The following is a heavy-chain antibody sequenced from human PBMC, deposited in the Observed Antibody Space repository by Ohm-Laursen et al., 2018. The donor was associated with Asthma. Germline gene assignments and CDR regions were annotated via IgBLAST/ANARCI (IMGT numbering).Heavy chain of an antibody. CDR2: MNPNSGNT. J-gene: IGHJ6*02. Sequence: ASVKVSCKASGYTFTSYDINWVRQATGQGLEWMGWMNPNSGNTGYAQKFQGRVTMTRNTSISTAYMELSSLRSEDTAVYYCARRKAMAYYYGMDVWGQGTTVTVSS. CDR1: GYTFTSYD. V-gene: IGHV1-8*01. D-gene: IGHD5-18*01. CDR3: ARRKAMAYYYGMDV.